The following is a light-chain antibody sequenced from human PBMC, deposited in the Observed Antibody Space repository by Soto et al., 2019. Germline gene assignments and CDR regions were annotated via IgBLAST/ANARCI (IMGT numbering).Light chain of an antibody. Sequence: EIVLTQSPATLSLSPGERATLSCRASQSVSSYLAWYQQKPGQAPRLLIYDASNRATGIRARFSGSGSGTDFTLTISSLEPEDFAVYDCQQRSNCPLYTFGQGTKLEIK. J-gene: IGKJ2*01. CDR1: QSVSSY. V-gene: IGKV3-11*01. CDR2: DAS. CDR3: QQRSNCPLYT.